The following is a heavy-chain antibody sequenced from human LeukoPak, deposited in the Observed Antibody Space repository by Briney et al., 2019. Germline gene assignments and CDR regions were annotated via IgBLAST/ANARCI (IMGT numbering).Heavy chain of an antibody. CDR1: GFTFSSYA. CDR2: ISYDGSNK. CDR3: ARDVPDSGNYYPDAFDI. D-gene: IGHD3-10*01. Sequence: GGSLRLSCAASGFTFSSYAMHWVRQAPGKGLEWVAVISYDGSNKYYADSVKGRFTISRDNSKNTLNLQMNSLRAEDTAVYYCARDVPDSGNYYPDAFDIWGQGTMVTVSS. V-gene: IGHV3-30*07. J-gene: IGHJ3*02.